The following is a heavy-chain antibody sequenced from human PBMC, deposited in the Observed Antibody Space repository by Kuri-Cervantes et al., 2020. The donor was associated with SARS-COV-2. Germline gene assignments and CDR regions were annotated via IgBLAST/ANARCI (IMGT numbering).Heavy chain of an antibody. J-gene: IGHJ6*02. D-gene: IGHD4-23*01. Sequence: GESLKISCAASGFSFSYYGMHWVRQAPGKGLEWVGFVRRDGSNYYYADSVKGRFTISRDNAKNSLYLQMNNLRTEDTAIYYCAKDVGVGTRGGLDVWGQGTTVTVSS. CDR1: GFSFSYYG. CDR3: AKDVGVGTRGGLDV. CDR2: VRRDGSNY. V-gene: IGHV3-30*02.